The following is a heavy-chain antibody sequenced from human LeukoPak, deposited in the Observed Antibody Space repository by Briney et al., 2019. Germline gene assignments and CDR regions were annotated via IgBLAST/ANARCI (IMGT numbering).Heavy chain of an antibody. Sequence: GASVKVSCKASGYTFITYGISWVRQAPGQGLEWMGWISAYNGNTNYAQKFQGRVTMTTDTSTSTAYMDLRSLRSDDTAVYYCARKWGGYCSGGGCYPPKIIDYWGQGTLVTVSS. J-gene: IGHJ4*02. CDR2: ISAYNGNT. CDR1: GYTFITYG. V-gene: IGHV1-18*01. CDR3: ARKWGGYCSGGGCYPPKIIDY. D-gene: IGHD2-15*01.